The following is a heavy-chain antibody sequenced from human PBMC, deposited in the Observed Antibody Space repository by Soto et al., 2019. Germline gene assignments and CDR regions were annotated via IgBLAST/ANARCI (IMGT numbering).Heavy chain of an antibody. J-gene: IGHJ6*02. CDR2: IIPIFGTA. V-gene: IGHV1-69*01. CDR3: ARGERYCSGGSGYRWLDYYYYGMDV. D-gene: IGHD2-15*01. CDR1: GGTFSSYA. Sequence: QVQLVQSGAEVKKPGSSVKVSCKASGGTFSSYAISWVRQAPGQGLEWMGGIIPIFGTANYAQKFQGRVTITADESTSTAYMELSSLRSEDTAVYYCARGERYCSGGSGYRWLDYYYYGMDVWGQGTTVTVSS.